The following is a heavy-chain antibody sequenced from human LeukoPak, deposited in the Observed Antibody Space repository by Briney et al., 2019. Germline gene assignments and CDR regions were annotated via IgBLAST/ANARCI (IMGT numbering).Heavy chain of an antibody. Sequence: SETLSLTCAVYGGSFSGYYWSWIRQPPGKGLEWIGEINHSGSTNYDPSLKSRVTISVDTSKNQFSLKLSSVTAADTAVYYCAREVLLWFGELLYYYYGMDVWGQGTTVTVSS. CDR2: INHSGST. V-gene: IGHV4-34*01. D-gene: IGHD3-10*01. CDR1: GGSFSGYY. CDR3: AREVLLWFGELLYYYYGMDV. J-gene: IGHJ6*02.